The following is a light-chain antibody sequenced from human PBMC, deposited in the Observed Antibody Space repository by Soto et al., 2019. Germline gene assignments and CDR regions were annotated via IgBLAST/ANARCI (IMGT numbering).Light chain of an antibody. Sequence: ESVLTQSPGTLSLSPGERATLSCRATQSVTNNYFAWYQQKPGQSPRLLIYGVSSRATDIPDRFSGSGCGTDFTLTISRLEPEDFVMYFCQQYSSLPHTFGQGTKLEVK. V-gene: IGKV3-20*01. CDR2: GVS. CDR1: QSVTNNY. J-gene: IGKJ2*01. CDR3: QQYSSLPHT.